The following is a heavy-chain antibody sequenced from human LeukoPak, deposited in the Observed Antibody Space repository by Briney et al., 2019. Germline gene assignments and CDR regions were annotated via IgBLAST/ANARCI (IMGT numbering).Heavy chain of an antibody. CDR3: ARDPVTQQLGYFDY. D-gene: IGHD6-13*01. Sequence: ASVKVSCKASGYTFTTYAIHWVRQAPGQRLEWMGWISAGNGNTRYSQSFQGRVTITRDTSASTAYMELSSLTSEDTAVYYCARDPVTQQLGYFDYWGQGTLVTVSS. V-gene: IGHV1-3*01. CDR1: GYTFTTYA. J-gene: IGHJ4*02. CDR2: ISAGNGNT.